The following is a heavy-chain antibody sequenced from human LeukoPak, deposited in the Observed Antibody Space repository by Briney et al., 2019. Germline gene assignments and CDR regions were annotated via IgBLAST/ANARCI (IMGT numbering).Heavy chain of an antibody. Sequence: SETVSLTYTVSGPSLSVSGRNWAWVRQPPGKGLEWIASIYYSGSTYYSPSLEMRVTMSVDTSKNQFSLKLSSLTATDTAVYYCLYGHDIAFDPWGQGTLVTVSP. CDR3: LYGHDIAFDP. CDR1: GPSLSVSGRN. J-gene: IGHJ5*02. CDR2: IYYSGST. D-gene: IGHD2-8*01. V-gene: IGHV4-39*01.